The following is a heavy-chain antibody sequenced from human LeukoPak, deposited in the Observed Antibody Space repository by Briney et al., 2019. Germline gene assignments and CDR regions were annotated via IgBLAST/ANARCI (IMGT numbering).Heavy chain of an antibody. CDR2: INHSGST. Sequence: SETLSLTCAVYGGSFSGYYWSWIRQPPGKGLEWIGEINHSGSTNYNPSLKSRVTISVDTSKNQFSLKVRSVTAADTAVYYCARGHVGSYAYYYYYGMDVWGQGTTVTVSS. J-gene: IGHJ6*02. CDR1: GGSFSGYY. V-gene: IGHV4-34*01. D-gene: IGHD2-8*01. CDR3: ARGHVGSYAYYYYYGMDV.